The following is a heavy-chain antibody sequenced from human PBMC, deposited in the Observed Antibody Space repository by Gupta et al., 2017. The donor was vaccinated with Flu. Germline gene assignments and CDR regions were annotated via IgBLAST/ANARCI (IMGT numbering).Heavy chain of an antibody. CDR1: GFSVRNSYY. J-gene: IGHJ4*02. V-gene: IGHV4-38-2*01. D-gene: IGHD6-13*01. CDR3: ARVRLSRGPRDVFDY. Sequence: VQLQESGPGVVKPSETLSLTCAVSGFSVRNSYYWALLRQPPGKELEWLGSIYQSGSTYYNPSRKSRLSLSVDTSKNQFSLMLRSVTAADTAVYYCARVRLSRGPRDVFDYWGQGILVTVSS. CDR2: IYQSGST.